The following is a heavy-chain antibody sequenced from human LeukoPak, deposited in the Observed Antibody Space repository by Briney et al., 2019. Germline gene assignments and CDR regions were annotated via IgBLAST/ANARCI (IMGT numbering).Heavy chain of an antibody. V-gene: IGHV3-9*01. CDR2: ISWNSGSI. D-gene: IGHD4/OR15-4a*01. CDR1: GFTFDDYA. J-gene: IGHJ4*02. CDR3: AKDISYGAAGGDY. Sequence: GGSLRPSCAASGFTFDDYAMHWVRQAPGKGLEWVSGISWNSGSIGYADSVKGRFTISRDNAKNSLYLQMNSLRAEDTALYYCAKDISYGAAGGDYWGQGTLVTVSS.